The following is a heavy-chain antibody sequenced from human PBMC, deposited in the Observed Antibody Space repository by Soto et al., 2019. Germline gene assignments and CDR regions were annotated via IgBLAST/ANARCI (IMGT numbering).Heavy chain of an antibody. CDR2: SRDKGNSYST. V-gene: IGHV3-72*01. Sequence: PGGSLRLSCAGSGFTFSDYYIDWVRQAPGKGLEWVGRSRDKGNSYSTNYAASVKGRFSVSRDTSKISLYLQMNSLKADDTALYYCARSFPGTTSSDSWGQGTLVTLSS. J-gene: IGHJ4*02. CDR3: ARSFPGTTSSDS. CDR1: GFTFSDYY. D-gene: IGHD1-7*01.